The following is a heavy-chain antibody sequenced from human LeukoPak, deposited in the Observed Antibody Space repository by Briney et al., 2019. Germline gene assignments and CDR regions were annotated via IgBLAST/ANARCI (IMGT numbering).Heavy chain of an antibody. CDR1: GYTFTSYD. CDR3: ARDSSEFRSLIPH. V-gene: IGHV1-8*01. CDR2: MNPNSGAT. J-gene: IGHJ1*01. D-gene: IGHD2-21*01. Sequence: ASVKVSCKASGYTFTSYDFNWLRQATGQGPEWMGWMNPNSGATGYAQKFQGRVTITADESTSTAYMELSSLRSEDTAVYYCARDSSEFRSLIPHWGQGTLVTVSS.